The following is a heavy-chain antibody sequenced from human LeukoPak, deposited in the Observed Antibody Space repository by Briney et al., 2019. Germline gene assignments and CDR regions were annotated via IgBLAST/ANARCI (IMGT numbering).Heavy chain of an antibody. Sequence: SVKVSCKASGYTFTSYGISRVRQAPGQGLEWMGGIIPIFGTANYAQKFQGRVTITADESTSTAYMELSSLRSEDTAVYYCARGRDCSSTSCSEMYNWFDPWGQGTLVTVSS. J-gene: IGHJ5*02. CDR3: ARGRDCSSTSCSEMYNWFDP. D-gene: IGHD2-2*01. CDR2: IIPIFGTA. V-gene: IGHV1-69*13. CDR1: GYTFTSYG.